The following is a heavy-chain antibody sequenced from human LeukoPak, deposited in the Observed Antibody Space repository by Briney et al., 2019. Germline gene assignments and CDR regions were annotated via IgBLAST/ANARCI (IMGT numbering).Heavy chain of an antibody. J-gene: IGHJ4*02. CDR3: ARSPDGFDY. CDR2: IRPDGNEI. Sequence: GGSLRLSCAASGFTFTTYWISWVRQAPGKGLEAVANIRPDGNEIFYVDSVKARFTISRDNAKNSLYLQMSSLRAEDTAVYYCARSPDGFDYWGQGTLVTVSS. CDR1: GFTFTTYW. D-gene: IGHD1-14*01. V-gene: IGHV3-7*01.